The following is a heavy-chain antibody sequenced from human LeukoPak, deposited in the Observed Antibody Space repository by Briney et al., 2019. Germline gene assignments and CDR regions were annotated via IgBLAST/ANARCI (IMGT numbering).Heavy chain of an antibody. CDR1: GYTFTSYG. D-gene: IGHD3-10*01. J-gene: IGHJ5*02. Sequence: ASVKVSCKASGYTFTSYGISWVRQAPGQGLAWMGWISAYNGNTNYAQKLQGRVTMTTDTSTSTAYMELRSLRSDDTAVYYCARVEYYGSESLNWFDPWGQGTLVTVSS. CDR2: ISAYNGNT. CDR3: ARVEYYGSESLNWFDP. V-gene: IGHV1-18*01.